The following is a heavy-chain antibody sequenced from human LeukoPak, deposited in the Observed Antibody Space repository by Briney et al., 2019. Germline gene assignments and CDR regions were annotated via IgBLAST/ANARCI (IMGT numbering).Heavy chain of an antibody. Sequence: PSETLSLTCTVSGGAISSYYWSWIRQPPGKGLEWIGYIYYSGGTKYNPSLMSRVTISVDRAQSQFSLSLTSVTAADTAVYYCARELQLRFTHGFSNDGFAVWGQGTMVIVSS. D-gene: IGHD2-8*01. V-gene: IGHV4-59*01. CDR1: GGAISSYY. CDR3: ARELQLRFTHGFSNDGFAV. CDR2: IYYSGGT. J-gene: IGHJ3*01.